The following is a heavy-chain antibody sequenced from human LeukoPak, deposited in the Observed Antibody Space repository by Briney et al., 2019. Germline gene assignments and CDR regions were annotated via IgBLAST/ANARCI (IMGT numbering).Heavy chain of an antibody. J-gene: IGHJ3*02. CDR1: GGSISSGGYY. Sequence: PSQTLSLTCTVSGGSISSGGYYWSWIRQPPGKGLEWIGYIYYSGSTNYNPSLKSRVTISVDTSKNQFSLKESSVTAADTAVYYCARVRSPYYYDSRPIAFDIWGQGTMVTVSS. V-gene: IGHV4-61*08. CDR2: IYYSGST. CDR3: ARVRSPYYYDSRPIAFDI. D-gene: IGHD3-22*01.